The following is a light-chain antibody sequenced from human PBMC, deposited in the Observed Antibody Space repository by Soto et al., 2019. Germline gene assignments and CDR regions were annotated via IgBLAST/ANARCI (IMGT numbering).Light chain of an antibody. J-gene: IGKJ1*01. Sequence: DIQVTQSPSSMSASVGDTVTITCRTSQSISGKLSWYQQIPGKAPKLLIYAASRLQSGVPSRFTASGSGTEFTLTISSMNPDDFASYYCQQSYSRVTFGQGTKVDIK. CDR1: QSISGK. V-gene: IGKV1-39*01. CDR3: QQSYSRVT. CDR2: AAS.